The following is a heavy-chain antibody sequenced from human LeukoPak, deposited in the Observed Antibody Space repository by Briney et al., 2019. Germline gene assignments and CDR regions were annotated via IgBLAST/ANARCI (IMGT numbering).Heavy chain of an antibody. CDR3: TRDSGTYNWLDP. V-gene: IGHV3-73*01. D-gene: IGHD1-26*01. CDR1: GFTFSCSA. Sequence: GGSLKLSCAASGFTFSCSAIHWVRQSSGKGLEWVGHIDKKDNFYATTSAASVTGRFTISRDDSKNTAYLQMNSLKTEDTALYYCTRDSGTYNWLDPWGQGTLVTVSS. J-gene: IGHJ5*02. CDR2: IDKKDNFYAT.